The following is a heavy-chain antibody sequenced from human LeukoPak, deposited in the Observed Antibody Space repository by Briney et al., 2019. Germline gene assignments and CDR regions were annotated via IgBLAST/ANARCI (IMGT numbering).Heavy chain of an antibody. CDR1: GGSISSYY. V-gene: IGHV4-59*08. J-gene: IGHJ3*02. CDR2: IYYSGST. Sequence: KTSETLSLTCTVSGGSISSYYWSWIRQPPGKGLEWIGYIYYSGSTNYNPSLKSRVTISVDTSKNRFSLKLSSVTAADTAVYYCARLLVVPAANDAFDIWGQGTMVTVSS. D-gene: IGHD2-2*01. CDR3: ARLLVVPAANDAFDI.